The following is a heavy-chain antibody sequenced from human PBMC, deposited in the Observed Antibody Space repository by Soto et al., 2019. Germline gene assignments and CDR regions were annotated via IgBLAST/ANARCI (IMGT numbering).Heavy chain of an antibody. Sequence: QVQLVESGGGAVQPGGSLRLSCATSGFRFRDRGMHWIRQDRDKRLEWVASISHDGEYTYYADPVKGRFTVSRDNSKNTLSLQMDSLKTADTALYHCVRRKATTGTSSHVDQWGRGAEVTVSP. J-gene: IGHJ4*02. D-gene: IGHD1-7*01. CDR1: GFRFRDRG. V-gene: IGHV3-30*03. CDR3: VRRKATTGTSSHVDQ. CDR2: ISHDGEYT.